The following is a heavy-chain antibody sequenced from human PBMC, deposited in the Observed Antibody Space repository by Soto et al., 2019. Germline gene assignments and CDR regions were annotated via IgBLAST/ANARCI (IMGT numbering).Heavy chain of an antibody. CDR3: ASIAAPGTTHFDF. D-gene: IGHD6-13*01. CDR2: IYYSGKT. J-gene: IGHJ4*02. V-gene: IGHV4-39*01. CDR1: CGSLGSSSYY. Sequence: SETLSLTCTVSCGSLGSSSYYWGWISQSPGKGLEWIGNIYYSGKTFYNPSLKSRVTISVETSKNKFYLHRSSGTAADTSIFYCASIAAPGTTHFDFGGQWTMLTVSS.